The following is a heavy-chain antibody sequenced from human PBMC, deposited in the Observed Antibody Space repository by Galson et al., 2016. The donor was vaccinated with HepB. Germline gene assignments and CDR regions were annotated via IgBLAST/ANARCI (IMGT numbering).Heavy chain of an antibody. J-gene: IGHJ4*02. CDR3: ATQLVLIIVPGTFDS. D-gene: IGHD2/OR15-2a*01. CDR2: ISNTGKNI. V-gene: IGHV3-11*01. Sequence: SLRLSCAASGIPFSDSYMAWIRQAPGKGLEWISYISNTGKNIYYADSVKGRFTISRDTANNSVYLQMNSLRGEDTAVYYCATQLVLIIVPGTFDSWGQGTLVTVSS. CDR1: GIPFSDSY.